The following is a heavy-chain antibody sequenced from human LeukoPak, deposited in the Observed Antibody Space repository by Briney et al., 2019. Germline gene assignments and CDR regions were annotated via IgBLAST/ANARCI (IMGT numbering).Heavy chain of an antibody. CDR2: VSYDGSNK. Sequence: PGGSLRLSCAASGFTFSSYAMHWVRQAPGKGLEWVAVVSYDGSNKYYADSVKGRFTISRDNSKNTLYLQMNSLRAEDTAVYYCARGGGLLFSVVTAGYYFDYWGQGILVTVSS. D-gene: IGHD2-21*02. V-gene: IGHV3-30*04. J-gene: IGHJ4*02. CDR3: ARGGGLLFSVVTAGYYFDY. CDR1: GFTFSSYA.